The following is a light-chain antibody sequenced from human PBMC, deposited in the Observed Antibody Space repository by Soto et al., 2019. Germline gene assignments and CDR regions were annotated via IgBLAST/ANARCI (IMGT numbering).Light chain of an antibody. Sequence: ILNTQSPSTLYASVRDRVTITCRASQSISSWLAWYQQKPGKAPKLLIYDASSLERGVPSRFSGSGSGTEFTLTISSLQPDDFVTYYCQQYDSYSPTFGQGTKVYI. CDR3: QQYDSYSPT. J-gene: IGKJ1*01. CDR1: QSISSW. V-gene: IGKV1-5*01. CDR2: DAS.